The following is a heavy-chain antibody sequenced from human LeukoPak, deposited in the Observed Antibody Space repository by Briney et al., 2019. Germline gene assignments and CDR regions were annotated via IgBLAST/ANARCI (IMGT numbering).Heavy chain of an antibody. CDR2: ISGSGGST. CDR1: GFTFSSYA. J-gene: IGHJ4*02. V-gene: IGHV3-23*01. CDR3: ARARSSSFRAFDY. Sequence: GGSLRLSCAASGFTFSSYAMSWVRQAPGKGLEWVSAISGSGGSTYYADSVKGRFTISRDNAKNSLYLQMNSLRAEDTAVYYCARARSSSFRAFDYWGQGTLVTVSS. D-gene: IGHD6-13*01.